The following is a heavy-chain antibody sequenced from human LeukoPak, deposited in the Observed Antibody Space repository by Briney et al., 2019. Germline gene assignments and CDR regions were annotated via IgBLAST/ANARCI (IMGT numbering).Heavy chain of an antibody. D-gene: IGHD3-9*01. CDR3: ATYDILTGSFYFDY. J-gene: IGHJ4*02. CDR2: ISAYNGNT. V-gene: IGHV1-18*01. CDR1: GYTFTSYG. Sequence: ASVRVSCKASGYTFTSYGISWVRQAPGQGLEWMGWISAYNGNTNYAQKLQGRVTMTTVTSTSTAYMELRSLRSDDTAVYYCATYDILTGSFYFDYWGQGTLVTVSS.